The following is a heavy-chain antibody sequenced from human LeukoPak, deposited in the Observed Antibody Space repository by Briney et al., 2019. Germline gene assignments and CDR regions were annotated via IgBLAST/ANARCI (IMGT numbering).Heavy chain of an antibody. V-gene: IGHV3-21*01. CDR3: ARGDSRAGGAFDI. Sequence: GGSLRLSCAASGFTFSSYSMNWVRQAPGKGLEWVSSISSSSSYIYYADSVKGRFTISRDNAKNSLYLQMNSLRAEDTAVYYCARGDSRAGGAFDIWGQGTMVTVSS. CDR2: ISSSSSYI. J-gene: IGHJ3*02. D-gene: IGHD6-13*01. CDR1: GFTFSSYS.